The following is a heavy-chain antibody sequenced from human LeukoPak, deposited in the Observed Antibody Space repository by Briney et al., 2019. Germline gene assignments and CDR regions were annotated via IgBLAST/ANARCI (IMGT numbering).Heavy chain of an antibody. D-gene: IGHD2-2*01. CDR1: GFTFSSYS. CDR3: ARVGTYCSSTSCYPQTDY. CDR2: ISSSSTFT. J-gene: IGHJ4*02. V-gene: IGHV3-21*04. Sequence: GGSVRLSCTASGFTFSSYSMNWVRQAPGHGLEWVSSISSSSTFTYYADAVQGRFTISRDKAKSSLYLQVNSLRAEDTAVYYCARVGTYCSSTSCYPQTDYWGQGTLVTVSS.